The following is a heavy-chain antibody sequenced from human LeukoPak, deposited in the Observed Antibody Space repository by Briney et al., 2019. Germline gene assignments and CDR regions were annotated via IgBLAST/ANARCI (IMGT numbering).Heavy chain of an antibody. CDR3: ARAKGYSYGPRFDY. V-gene: IGHV3-7*03. D-gene: IGHD5-18*01. CDR1: GFTFSSYW. J-gene: IGHJ4*02. CDR2: IKQAGSEK. Sequence: PGGSLRLSCAASGFTFSSYWMSWVRQAPGKGLEWVANIKQAGSEKYYVDSVKGRITISRDNAKNSLYLQMNSLRAEDTAVYYCARAKGYSYGPRFDYWGQGTLVTVSS.